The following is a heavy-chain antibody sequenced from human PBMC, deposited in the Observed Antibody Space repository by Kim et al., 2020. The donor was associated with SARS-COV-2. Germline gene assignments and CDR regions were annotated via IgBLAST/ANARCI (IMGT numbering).Heavy chain of an antibody. J-gene: IGHJ6*02. Sequence: GGSLRLSCAASGFTFSSYAMHWVRQAPGKGLEWVALISYDGSNKYYADSVKGRFTISRDNSKNTLYLQMNSLRAEDTAVYYCAREAGNGMDVWGQGTTVPVPS. CDR3: AREAGNGMDV. CDR2: ISYDGSNK. D-gene: IGHD3-10*01. V-gene: IGHV3-30*04. CDR1: GFTFSSYA.